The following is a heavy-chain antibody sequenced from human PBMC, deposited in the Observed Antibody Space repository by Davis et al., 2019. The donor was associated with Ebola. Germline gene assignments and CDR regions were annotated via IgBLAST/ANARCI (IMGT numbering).Heavy chain of an antibody. CDR1: GYIFSNYD. D-gene: IGHD2-21*01. V-gene: IGHV1-8*01. CDR2: MNPSSGHT. J-gene: IGHJ4*02. CDR3: SRGYSPKCRTGDCVNDY. Sequence: AASVKVSCKASGYIFSNYDINWVRQASGQGLEWMGWMNPSSGHTGYVEKFKGRVTMTRDSSITTAYMELISLRLDDTAVYYCSRGYSPKCRTGDCVNDYWGQGTLVTVSS.